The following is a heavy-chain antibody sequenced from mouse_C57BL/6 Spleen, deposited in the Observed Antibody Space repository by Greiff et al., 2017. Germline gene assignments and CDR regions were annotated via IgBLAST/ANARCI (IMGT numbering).Heavy chain of an antibody. D-gene: IGHD3-2*02. V-gene: IGHV1-22*01. CDR3: VRGRRLSYYAVEY. CDR1: GYTFTDYN. Sequence: VQLQQSGPELVKPGASVKMSCKASGYTFTDYNMHWVKQSHGKSLEWIGYINPNNGGTSYNQKFKGKATLTVNNSSSKAYMELRSQTSEDSAVYYCVRGRRLSYYAVEYWGQGTSVTVSS. CDR2: INPNNGGT. J-gene: IGHJ4*01.